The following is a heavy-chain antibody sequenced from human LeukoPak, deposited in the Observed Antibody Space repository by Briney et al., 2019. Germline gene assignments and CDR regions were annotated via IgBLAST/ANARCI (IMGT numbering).Heavy chain of an antibody. CDR2: IYSGGST. D-gene: IGHD6-13*01. Sequence: PGGSLRLSCAASGFTVSSNYMSWVRQAPGKGLEWVSVIYSGGSTYYADSVKGRFTISRDNSKNTLYLQMNSLRAEDTAVYYCARFPNYVEQQLVTWGQGTLVTVSS. CDR3: ARFPNYVEQQLVT. J-gene: IGHJ5*02. CDR1: GFTVSSNY. V-gene: IGHV3-53*01.